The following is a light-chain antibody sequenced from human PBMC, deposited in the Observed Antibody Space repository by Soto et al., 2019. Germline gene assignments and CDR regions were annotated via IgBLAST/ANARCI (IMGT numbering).Light chain of an antibody. V-gene: IGKV3-20*01. Sequence: DIGLTQSPGTLSLSPGERATLSCRAVRGAGRSPLAGNQQRPGKAPRPPIYGASSRATGIPDRFSGSGSGTDFTLTISRLEPEDFAVYYCQQNGSFPWTFGQGTKVEI. CDR1: RGAGRSP. CDR2: GAS. J-gene: IGKJ1*01. CDR3: QQNGSFPWT.